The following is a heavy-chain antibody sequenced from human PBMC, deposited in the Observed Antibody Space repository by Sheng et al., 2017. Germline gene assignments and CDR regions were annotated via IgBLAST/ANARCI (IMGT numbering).Heavy chain of an antibody. D-gene: IGHD1-26*01. CDR2: ISSSGSTI. Sequence: EVQLVESGGGLVQPGGSLRLSCAASGFTFSSYEMNWVRQAPGKGLEWVSYISSSGSTIYYADSVKGRFTISRDNAKNSLYLQMNSLRAEDTAVYYCARDRRSGSYRDAFDIWGQGTMVTVSS. J-gene: IGHJ3*02. V-gene: IGHV3-48*03. CDR1: GFTFSSYE. CDR3: ARDRRSGSYRDAFDI.